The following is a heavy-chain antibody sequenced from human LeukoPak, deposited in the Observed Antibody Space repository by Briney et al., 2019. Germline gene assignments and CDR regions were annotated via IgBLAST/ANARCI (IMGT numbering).Heavy chain of an antibody. D-gene: IGHD1-26*01. Sequence: GRSLRLSCAASGFTFSSYAMSWVRQAPGKGLEWVSAISGSGGSTYYADSVKGRFTISRDNSKNTLYLQMNSLRAEDTAVYYCAKTLSYSGSYRGVFFDYWGQGTLVTVSS. CDR3: AKTLSYSGSYRGVFFDY. J-gene: IGHJ4*02. V-gene: IGHV3-23*01. CDR2: ISGSGGST. CDR1: GFTFSSYA.